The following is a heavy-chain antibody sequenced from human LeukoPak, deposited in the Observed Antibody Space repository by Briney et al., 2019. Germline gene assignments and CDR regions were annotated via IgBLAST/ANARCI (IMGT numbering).Heavy chain of an antibody. J-gene: IGHJ6*03. CDR3: ARVRYYYYMDV. V-gene: IGHV4-31*03. Sequence: PSETLSLTCTVSGGSISSGGYYWSWIRQHPGKGVEWIGYIYYSGSTYYNPSLKSRVTISVDTSKNQFSLKLSSVTAADTAVYYCARVRYYYYMDVWGKGTTVTVSS. CDR2: IYYSGST. CDR1: GGSISSGGYY. D-gene: IGHD4-17*01.